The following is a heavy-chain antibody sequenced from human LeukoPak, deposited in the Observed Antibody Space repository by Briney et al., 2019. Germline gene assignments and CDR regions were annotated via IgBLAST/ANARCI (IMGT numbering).Heavy chain of an antibody. D-gene: IGHD6-19*01. CDR1: GFTFSTHA. CDR2: ISGSGGST. Sequence: PGGSLRLSCAASGFTFSTHAMNWVRQAPGKGLEWVSGISGSGGSTYYADSVKGGFTISSDNSKNTLYLQLITLRAEDTAVYYCAKDAMAVAGNVNWFDPWGQGTLVTVSS. V-gene: IGHV3-23*01. J-gene: IGHJ5*02. CDR3: AKDAMAVAGNVNWFDP.